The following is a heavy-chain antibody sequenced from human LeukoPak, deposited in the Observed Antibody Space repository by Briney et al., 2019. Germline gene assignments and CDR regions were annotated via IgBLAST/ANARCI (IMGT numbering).Heavy chain of an antibody. V-gene: IGHV3-23*01. D-gene: IGHD6-25*01. CDR3: AKRAAPLYGMDV. CDR1: GFTFSSYA. Sequence: GALRLSCAASGFTFSSYAMSWVRQAPGKGLEWVSAISGSGGSTYYADSVEGRFTISRDNSKNTLYLQMNSLRAEDTAVYYCAKRAAPLYGMDVWGQGTTVTVSS. CDR2: ISGSGGST. J-gene: IGHJ6*02.